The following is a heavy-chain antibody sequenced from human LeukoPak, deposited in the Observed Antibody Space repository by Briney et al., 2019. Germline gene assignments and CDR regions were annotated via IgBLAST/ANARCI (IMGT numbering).Heavy chain of an antibody. Sequence: SETLSLTCTLSGYSISSGYSWGWIRQPPGKGLEWIGSIYHSGSTYYNPSLKSRVTISLSTSKNQFSLKLSSVTAADTAIYYCARAYHSSWYLNWFDPWGQGALVTVSS. V-gene: IGHV4-38-2*02. CDR3: ARAYHSSWYLNWFDP. J-gene: IGHJ5*02. D-gene: IGHD6-13*01. CDR2: IYHSGST. CDR1: GYSISSGYS.